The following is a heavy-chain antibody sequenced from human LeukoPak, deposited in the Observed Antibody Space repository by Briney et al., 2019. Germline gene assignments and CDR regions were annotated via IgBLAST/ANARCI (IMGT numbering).Heavy chain of an antibody. D-gene: IGHD4-17*01. V-gene: IGHV3-21*01. CDR3: ARDYHGDYHFDY. CDR1: AFTFSSYS. CDR2: ISSSSRYI. Sequence: GSLRLSSAASAFTFSSYSMNWVRHAPAKKLVWVSSISSSSRYIYYADSVKSRFTISRDNAKNSLYLQMNSLRAEDTAVYYCARDYHGDYHFDYWGQGTLVTVSS. J-gene: IGHJ4*02.